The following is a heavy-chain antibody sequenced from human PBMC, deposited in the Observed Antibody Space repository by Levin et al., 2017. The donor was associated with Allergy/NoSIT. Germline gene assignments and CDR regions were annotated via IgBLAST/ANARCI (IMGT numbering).Heavy chain of an antibody. Sequence: PRESLKISCAASGFTFRNYAITWVRQAPGKGLEWVSVISSSGGSTYYADSVRGRFTISRDNSKNTLYLQMNSLRAEDTALYYCAERSCGGDCKDAFDMWGQGTMVTVSS. V-gene: IGHV3-23*01. J-gene: IGHJ3*02. D-gene: IGHD2-21*02. CDR2: ISSSGGST. CDR1: GFTFRNYA. CDR3: AERSCGGDCKDAFDM.